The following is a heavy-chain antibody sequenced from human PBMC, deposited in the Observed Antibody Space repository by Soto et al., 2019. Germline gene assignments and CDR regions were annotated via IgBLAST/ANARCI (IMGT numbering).Heavy chain of an antibody. Sequence: SETLPLTCSVSGRTISSHAWCTWISKAPGKGLEWIGELYPSGGAAYNPSLQNRAAISVDYSQNHLSLTLTSVTAADTAVYYCARCVHCSKGRGLDLWGLGSLVTVSS. CDR3: ARCVHCSKGRGLDL. V-gene: IGHV4-4*02. J-gene: IGHJ5*02. CDR2: LYPSGGA. CDR1: GRTISSHAW. D-gene: IGHD2-21*01.